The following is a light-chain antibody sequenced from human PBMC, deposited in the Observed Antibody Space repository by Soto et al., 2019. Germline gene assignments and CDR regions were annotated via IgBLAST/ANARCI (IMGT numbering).Light chain of an antibody. J-gene: IGLJ2*01. CDR1: SSNIGAGYD. V-gene: IGLV1-40*01. Sequence: QSVLTQPPSVSGAPGQRVTISCTGSSSNIGAGYDVHWYRQLPGTAPQVLIYDNRNRPSGVPDRFSGSKSGTSASLAITGLQAEDEADYYCHSYDVSLSGPVFGGGTKLTVL. CDR3: HSYDVSLSGPV. CDR2: DNR.